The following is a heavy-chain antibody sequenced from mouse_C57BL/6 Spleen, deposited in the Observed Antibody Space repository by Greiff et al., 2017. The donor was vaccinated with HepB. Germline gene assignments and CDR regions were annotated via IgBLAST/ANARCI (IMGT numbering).Heavy chain of an antibody. CDR2: IYPRSGNT. D-gene: IGHD4-1*01. J-gene: IGHJ2*01. V-gene: IGHV1-81*01. CDR3: ARGGAGTFDY. Sequence: QVQLKESGAELARPGASVKLSCKASGYTFTSYGISWVKQRTGQGLEWIGEIYPRSGNTYYNEKFKGKATLTADKSSSTAYMELRSLTSEDSAVYFCARGGAGTFDYWGQGTTLTVSS. CDR1: GYTFTSYG.